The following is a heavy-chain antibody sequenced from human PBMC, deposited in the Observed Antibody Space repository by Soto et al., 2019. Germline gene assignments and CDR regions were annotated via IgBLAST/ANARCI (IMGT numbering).Heavy chain of an antibody. V-gene: IGHV1-69*06. J-gene: IGHJ6*02. CDR2: IIPIFGTA. CDR3: ARARYCSGGSCYSGYYGMDV. D-gene: IGHD2-15*01. Sequence: QVQLVQSGAEVKKPGSSVKVSCKASGGTFSSYAISWVRQAPGQGLEWMGGIIPIFGTANYAQKFQGRVTITADKSTSTAYMELSSLRSEDTAVYYCARARYCSGGSCYSGYYGMDVWGQWTTVTVSS. CDR1: GGTFSSYA.